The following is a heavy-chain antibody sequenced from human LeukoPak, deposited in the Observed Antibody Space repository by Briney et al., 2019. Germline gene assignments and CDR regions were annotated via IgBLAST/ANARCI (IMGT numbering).Heavy chain of an antibody. J-gene: IGHJ3*02. CDR2: INWNGGST. V-gene: IGHV3-20*04. D-gene: IGHD6-19*01. CDR3: ARIAMAGIGDGFDI. CDR1: GFTFHDYD. Sequence: GGSLRLSCAASGFTFHDYDMSWVRQAPGKGLEWVSGINWNGGSTGYADSVKGRFTISRDNARNSLYLQMNSLRAEDTALYYCARIAMAGIGDGFDIWGQGTMVTVSS.